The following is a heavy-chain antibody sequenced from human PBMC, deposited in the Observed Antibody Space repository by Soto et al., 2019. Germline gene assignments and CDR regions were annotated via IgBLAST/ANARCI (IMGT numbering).Heavy chain of an antibody. CDR2: IYSGGST. Sequence: GGSLRLSCADSGFAFSRNYMSWFRQAPGKGLEWVSVIYSGGSTYYADSVKGRFTISRDNSKNTLYLQMNSLRAEDTAVYYCASSLAVAGYYYGMDVWGQGTTVTVSS. J-gene: IGHJ6*02. CDR3: ASSLAVAGYYYGMDV. CDR1: GFAFSRNY. V-gene: IGHV3-53*01. D-gene: IGHD6-19*01.